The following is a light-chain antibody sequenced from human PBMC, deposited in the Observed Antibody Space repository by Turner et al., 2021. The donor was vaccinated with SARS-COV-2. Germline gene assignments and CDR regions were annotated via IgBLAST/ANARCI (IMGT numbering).Light chain of an antibody. CDR1: QSVSSSY. V-gene: IGKV3-20*01. CDR3: KQYGSTPRK. Sequence: DIVLTLSPGTLSLSPGERATLSCRANQSVSSSYLAWYQQKPGKAPRLLIYGASSRATGITDRLSGSGSGTDLTLTISRMEPEDGEVYNCKQYGSTPRKFGQGNKVEIK. J-gene: IGKJ1*01. CDR2: GAS.